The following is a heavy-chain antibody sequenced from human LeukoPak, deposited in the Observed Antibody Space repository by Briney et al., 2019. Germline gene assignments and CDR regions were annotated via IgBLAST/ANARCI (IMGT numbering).Heavy chain of an antibody. D-gene: IGHD6-13*01. V-gene: IGHV4-59*01. CDR3: ARPYSSNWYGAFVI. CDR1: GGSISSYY. J-gene: IGHJ3*02. Sequence: SETLSLTCTVSGGSISSYYWSWIRQPPGKGLEWIGYIYYSGSTNYNPSLKSRVTISVDTSKNQFSLKLSSVTAADTAVYYCARPYSSNWYGAFVIWGQGTMVTVSS. CDR2: IYYSGST.